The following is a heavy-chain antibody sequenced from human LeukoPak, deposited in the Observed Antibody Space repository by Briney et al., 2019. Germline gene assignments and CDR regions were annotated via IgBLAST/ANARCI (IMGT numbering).Heavy chain of an antibody. V-gene: IGHV1-69*01. D-gene: IGHD3-22*01. CDR3: AKDGRYYDSSGYYSRTDFDY. J-gene: IGHJ4*02. Sequence: SVKVSCKASGGTFSSYAISWVRQAPGQGLEWMGGIIPIFGTANYAQKFQGRVTITADESTSTAYMELSSLRSEDTAVYYCAKDGRYYDSSGYYSRTDFDYWGQGTLVTVSS. CDR2: IIPIFGTA. CDR1: GGTFSSYA.